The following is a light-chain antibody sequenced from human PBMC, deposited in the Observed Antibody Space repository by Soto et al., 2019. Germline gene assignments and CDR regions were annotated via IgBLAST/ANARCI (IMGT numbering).Light chain of an antibody. Sequence: DIQMTQSPSSLSASVGDRVTITCRASQTVNKYLNWYQQKPGKAPKLLIYSTSTLQSGVPSRFSGSGSGTDFTLTISSLQPEEFATYYCQQTYNAPLTFGQGTKVEIK. CDR2: STS. CDR1: QTVNKY. V-gene: IGKV1-39*01. CDR3: QQTYNAPLT. J-gene: IGKJ1*01.